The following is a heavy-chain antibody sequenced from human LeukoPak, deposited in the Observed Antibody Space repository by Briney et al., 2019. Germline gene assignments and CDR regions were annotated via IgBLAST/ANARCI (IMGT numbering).Heavy chain of an antibody. CDR2: IKQDGSKK. J-gene: IGHJ4*02. Sequence: GGTLRLSCAASGFTFSSYWMTWVRQAPGKGLEWVANIKQDGSKKNYMDSVKGRFTISRDNAKNSLYLQMNSLRAEDTAVYYCATPLDYYDSSGYHQGGDWGLGTLVTVSS. V-gene: IGHV3-7*03. CDR3: ATPLDYYDSSGYHQGGD. CDR1: GFTFSSYW. D-gene: IGHD3-22*01.